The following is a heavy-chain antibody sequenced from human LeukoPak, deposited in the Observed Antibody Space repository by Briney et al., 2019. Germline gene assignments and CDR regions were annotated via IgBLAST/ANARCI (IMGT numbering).Heavy chain of an antibody. CDR3: AREKDGYVY. Sequence: SETLSLTCTVSGGSISSSSYYWGWIRQPPGKGLEWIGSASYSGNTYYNPSLKSRVTILVDTSKNQFSLKMTSVTAADTAVYYCAREKDGYVYWGQGTLVTVSS. V-gene: IGHV4-39*07. CDR2: ASYSGNT. CDR1: GGSISSSSYY. D-gene: IGHD3-22*01. J-gene: IGHJ4*02.